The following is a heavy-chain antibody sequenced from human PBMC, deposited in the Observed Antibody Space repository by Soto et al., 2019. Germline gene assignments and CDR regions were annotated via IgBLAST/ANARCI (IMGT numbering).Heavy chain of an antibody. CDR3: ARLPSRHLVDY. Sequence: LIRQPPGKGLEWIGSMFYGVSTYYNPSLKSRVTVSVDTSKNQFSLNLRSVTAADTAVYYCARLPSRHLVDYWGQGTLVTVSS. J-gene: IGHJ4*02. V-gene: IGHV4-39*01. D-gene: IGHD3-3*02. CDR2: MFYGVST.